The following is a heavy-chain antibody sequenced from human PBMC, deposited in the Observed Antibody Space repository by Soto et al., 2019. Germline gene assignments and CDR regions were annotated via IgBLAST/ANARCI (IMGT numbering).Heavy chain of an antibody. D-gene: IGHD5-12*01. Sequence: SETLSLTCTVSGGSISSGDYYWSWIRQPPGKGLEWIGYIYYSGSTYYNPSLKSRVTISVDTSKNQFSLKLTSVTAADTAVYYCARDLYSGYRSFNFWGQGTLVTVS. J-gene: IGHJ4*02. CDR3: ARDLYSGYRSFNF. V-gene: IGHV4-30-4*01. CDR1: GGSISSGDYY. CDR2: IYYSGST.